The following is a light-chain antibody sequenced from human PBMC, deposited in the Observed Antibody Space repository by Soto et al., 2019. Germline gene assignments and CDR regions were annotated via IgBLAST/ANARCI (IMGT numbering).Light chain of an antibody. CDR2: DVS. CDR3: QQYNNWPLT. V-gene: IGKV3D-15*01. Sequence: EAVMTQSPATLSVSPGERATLSCRASQSVSTNLAWYQQKPGQAPRLLIYDVSTRATGIPTRFSGSGSGTEFTLTISSLQSEDFAAYYCQQYNNWPLTFGGGTKVDIK. J-gene: IGKJ4*01. CDR1: QSVSTN.